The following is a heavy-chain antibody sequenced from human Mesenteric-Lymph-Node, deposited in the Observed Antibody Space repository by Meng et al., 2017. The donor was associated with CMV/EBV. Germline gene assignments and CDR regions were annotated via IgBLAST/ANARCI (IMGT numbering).Heavy chain of an antibody. V-gene: IGHV4-38-2*01. CDR1: GFTFDDYA. CDR3: AREITHCSGGSCYYIDF. D-gene: IGHD2-15*01. J-gene: IGHJ4*02. CDR2: IYLTGNT. Sequence: ESLKISCAASGFTFDDYAMHWVRQAPGKGLEWIGSIYLTGNTHYNPSLTSRVTISVDTSKNRFSLKLSSVTAADTAVYYCAREITHCSGGSCYYIDFWGQGTLVTVSS.